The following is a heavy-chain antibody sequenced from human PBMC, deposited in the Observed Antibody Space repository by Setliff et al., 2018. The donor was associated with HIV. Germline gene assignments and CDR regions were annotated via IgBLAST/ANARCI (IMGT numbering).Heavy chain of an antibody. CDR2: IRGSGGST. D-gene: IGHD6-19*01. CDR1: RFTFSSYA. J-gene: IGHJ4*02. CDR3: AKDHRSSGWYTDFDY. Sequence: PGGSLRLSCAASRFTFSSYAMSWVRQAPGKGLEWVSDIRGSGGSTYYADSVKGRFTTSRDNSKNTLYLQMNSLRVEDTAVYYCAKDHRSSGWYTDFDYWGQGTLVTVSS. V-gene: IGHV3-23*01.